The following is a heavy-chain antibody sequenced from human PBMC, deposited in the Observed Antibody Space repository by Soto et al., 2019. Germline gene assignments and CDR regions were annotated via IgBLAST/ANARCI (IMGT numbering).Heavy chain of an antibody. V-gene: IGHV3-7*03. Sequence: GGSLRLSCVASGFTVSGHWMSWVRQAPGKGLEWVASIKEDGSTKHYVDSVEGRFTISRDNAMSSLYLQMNSLRAEDTAVYYCAKGAYGSGSYPLYYFDFWGQGTLVTVS. CDR2: IKEDGSTK. J-gene: IGHJ4*02. CDR1: GFTVSGHW. CDR3: AKGAYGSGSYPLYYFDF. D-gene: IGHD3-10*01.